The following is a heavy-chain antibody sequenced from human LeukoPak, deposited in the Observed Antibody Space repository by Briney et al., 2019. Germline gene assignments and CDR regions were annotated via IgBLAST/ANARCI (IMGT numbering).Heavy chain of an antibody. CDR3: ARDQASMTPGY. Sequence: GGSLRLSCAASGFTFSSYGMHWVRQAPGKGLEWVAVIWYDGSNKYHADSVKGRFTISRDNSKNTLYLQMNSLRAEDTAVYYCARDQASMTPGYWGQGTLVTVSS. J-gene: IGHJ4*02. V-gene: IGHV3-33*01. CDR2: IWYDGSNK. CDR1: GFTFSSYG. D-gene: IGHD1-14*01.